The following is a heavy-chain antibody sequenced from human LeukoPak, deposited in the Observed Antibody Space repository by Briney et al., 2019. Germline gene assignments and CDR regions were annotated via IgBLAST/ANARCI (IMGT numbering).Heavy chain of an antibody. Sequence: GRSLRLSCAASGFTLSDHYVSWIRQAPGKGLEWVSYISSRSNYTNYADSVKGRFTVSRDNAKDSLYLQMKSLRVEDTAVYYCARDLGGSGWYGWFDPWGQGTLVTVSS. J-gene: IGHJ5*02. CDR1: GFTLSDHY. V-gene: IGHV3-11*05. D-gene: IGHD6-19*01. CDR2: ISSRSNYT. CDR3: ARDLGGSGWYGWFDP.